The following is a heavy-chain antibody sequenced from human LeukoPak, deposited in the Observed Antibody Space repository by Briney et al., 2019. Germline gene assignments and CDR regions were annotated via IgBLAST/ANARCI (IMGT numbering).Heavy chain of an antibody. CDR1: GFTFSSYA. V-gene: IGHV3-23*01. J-gene: IGHJ3*02. Sequence: GGSLRLSCAAPGFTFSSYAMSWVRQAPGKGLEWVSAISGSGGSTYYADSVKGRFTISRDNSKNTLYLQMNSLRVEGTAIYYCARDTSPSSRGSYFDALAMWGQGTWVTVSS. D-gene: IGHD2/OR15-2a*01. CDR3: ARDTSPSSRGSYFDALAM. CDR2: ISGSGGST.